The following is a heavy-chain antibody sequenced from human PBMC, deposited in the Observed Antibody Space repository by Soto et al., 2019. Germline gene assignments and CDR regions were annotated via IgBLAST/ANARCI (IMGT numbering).Heavy chain of an antibody. D-gene: IGHD3-16*01. J-gene: IGHJ4*02. CDR3: SRHPFLGGGEDY. CDR1: GYTFTNSW. CDR2: IDPSDFYT. V-gene: IGHV5-10-1*01. Sequence: EVQLVQSGAEVKKPGESLRISCNASGYTFTNSWISWVRQMPGKGLEWMGRIDPSDFYTNYGPSFQGHVTISADTSISTVFLQWDSLTASDTAMYYCSRHPFLGGGEDYWGQGTLVTVSS.